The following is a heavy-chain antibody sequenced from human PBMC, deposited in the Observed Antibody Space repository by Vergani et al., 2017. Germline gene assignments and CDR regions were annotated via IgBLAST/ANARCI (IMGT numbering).Heavy chain of an antibody. V-gene: IGHV3-33*01. J-gene: IGHJ4*02. Sequence: QVQLVESGGGVVQPGRSLSLSCAASGFTFSSYGMHWVRQAPGKGLEWVAVIWYDGSNKYYADSVKGRFTISRDNSKNTLYVQMNSLRAEDTAVYYCAREGIAAVGTALLFDYWGQGTLVTVSS. CDR2: IWYDGSNK. CDR3: AREGIAAVGTALLFDY. D-gene: IGHD6-13*01. CDR1: GFTFSSYG.